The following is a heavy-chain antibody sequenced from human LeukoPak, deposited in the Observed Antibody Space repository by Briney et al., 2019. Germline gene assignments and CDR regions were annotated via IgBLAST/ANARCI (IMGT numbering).Heavy chain of an antibody. CDR1: GFPFCEYS. CDR3: ARGPYDYGEYIDY. CDR2: IDSSSTI. V-gene: IGHV3-69-1*01. D-gene: IGHD4-17*01. Sequence: GGSLRLSCAAPGFPFCEYSMNWVRQAPGKGREWVSYIDSSSTIYYAESVKRRFTISRDNAKNSLYLQLNSLRAEDTAVYYCARGPYDYGEYIDYWGQGTLVTVSS. J-gene: IGHJ4*02.